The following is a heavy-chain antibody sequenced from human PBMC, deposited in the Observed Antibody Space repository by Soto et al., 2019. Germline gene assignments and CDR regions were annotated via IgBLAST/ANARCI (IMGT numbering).Heavy chain of an antibody. CDR1: GFTFSSYA. CDR2: IAYDGSNK. V-gene: IGHV3-30-3*01. CDR3: ASPFLSGSYCGMDV. Sequence: QVQLVESGGGVVQPGRSLRLSCAASGFTFSSYAMHWVRQAPGKGLEWVAVIAYDGSNKYYADSVKGRFTISRDNSKNTLYLQMNSLRAEDTAVYYCASPFLSGSYCGMDVWGQGTTVTVSS. D-gene: IGHD1-26*01. J-gene: IGHJ6*02.